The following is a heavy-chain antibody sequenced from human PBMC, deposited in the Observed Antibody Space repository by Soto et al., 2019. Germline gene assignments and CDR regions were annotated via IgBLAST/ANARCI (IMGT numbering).Heavy chain of an antibody. Sequence: TSYHISWVRQAPGQGLEWMGWISAYNGNTNYAQKLQGRVTMTTDTSTSTAYMELRSLRSDDTAVYYCSRGAPPEVDWGQGTLVTVSS. CDR3: SRGAPPEVD. J-gene: IGHJ4*02. CDR2: ISAYNGNT. V-gene: IGHV1-18*01. D-gene: IGHD2-2*01. CDR1: TSYH.